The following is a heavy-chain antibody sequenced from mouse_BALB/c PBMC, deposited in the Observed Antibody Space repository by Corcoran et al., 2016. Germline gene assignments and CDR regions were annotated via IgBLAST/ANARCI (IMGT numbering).Heavy chain of an antibody. CDR2: INTYTGEP. J-gene: IGHJ2*01. V-gene: IGHV9-1*02. CDR3: AREDYGSSFDY. CDR1: GYTFTNYG. Sequence: QIQLVQSGPELKKPGETVKMSCKASGYTFTNYGMNWVKQAPGKGLKWMGWINTYTGEPTYDDDFKGRFAFSLETSASTAYLQINNLKNEDMATYFCAREDYGSSFDYWGQGTTLTVSS. D-gene: IGHD1-1*01.